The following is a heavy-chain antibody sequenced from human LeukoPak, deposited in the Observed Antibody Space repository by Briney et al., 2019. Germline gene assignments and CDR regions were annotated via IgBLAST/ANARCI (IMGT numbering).Heavy chain of an antibody. V-gene: IGHV4-30-2*01. CDR2: IYHSGST. Sequence: PSETLSLTCAVSGGSISSCGYSWSWIRQPPGKGLEWIGYIYHSGSTYYNPSLKSRVTISVDRSKNQFSLKLSSVTAADTAVYYCAREGYCSSTSCYGYFDYWGQGTLVSVSS. D-gene: IGHD2-2*01. CDR1: GGSISSCGYS. J-gene: IGHJ4*02. CDR3: AREGYCSSTSCYGYFDY.